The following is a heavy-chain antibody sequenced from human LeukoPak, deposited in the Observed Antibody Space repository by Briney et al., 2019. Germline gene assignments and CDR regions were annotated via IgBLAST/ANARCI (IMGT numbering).Heavy chain of an antibody. J-gene: IGHJ3*02. Sequence: SETLSLTCTVSGGSISSNNYFWGWIRQPPGKGLEWIGYIYHSGSTYYNPSLKSRVTISVDRSKNQFSPKLSSVTAADTAVYYCARRRSDDAFDIWGQGTMVTVSS. CDR2: IYHSGST. V-gene: IGHV4-39*07. CDR1: GGSISSNNYF. CDR3: ARRRSDDAFDI.